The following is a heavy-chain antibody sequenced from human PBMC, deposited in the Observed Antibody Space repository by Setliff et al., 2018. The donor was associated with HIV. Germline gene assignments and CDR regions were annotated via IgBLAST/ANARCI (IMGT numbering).Heavy chain of an antibody. CDR3: ARDPSYSPYYDFWSGYYPHDALDI. J-gene: IGHJ3*02. Sequence: AASVKVSCKASGYTFTSYYMHWVRQAPGQGLEWMGIINPSGGSTSYAQKFQGRVTMTRDTSTSTVYMELSSLRSEDTAIYYCARDPSYSPYYDFWSGYYPHDALDIWGQGTMVTVSS. D-gene: IGHD3-3*01. CDR2: INPSGGST. CDR1: GYTFTSYY. V-gene: IGHV1-46*01.